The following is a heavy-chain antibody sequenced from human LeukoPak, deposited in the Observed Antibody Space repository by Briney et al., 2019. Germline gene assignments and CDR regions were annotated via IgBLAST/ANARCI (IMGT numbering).Heavy chain of an antibody. CDR2: IYYSGST. V-gene: IGHV4-59*08. CDR3: ARSQNYYDSSGIDI. D-gene: IGHD3-22*01. Sequence: PSETLSLTCTVSGGSISSYSWSWIRQPAGKGLEWIGYIYYSGSTNYNPSLKSRVTISVDTSKNQFSLKLSSVTAADTAVYYCARSQNYYDSSGIDIWGQGTMVTVSS. J-gene: IGHJ3*02. CDR1: GGSISSYS.